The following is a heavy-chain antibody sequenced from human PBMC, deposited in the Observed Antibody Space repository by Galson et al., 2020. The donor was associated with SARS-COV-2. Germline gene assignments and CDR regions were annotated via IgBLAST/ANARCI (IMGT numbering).Heavy chain of an antibody. CDR3: AREKSVNGTTFHYYVMDV. CDR1: GFTVSSNY. D-gene: IGHD1-7*01. J-gene: IGHJ6*02. CDR2: IYSVGST. Sequence: GGSLRLSCAASGFTVSSNYMSWVRQAPGKGLEWVSVIYSVGSTYYADSVKGRFTVSRDNFKNTLYLQMNSLRAEDTAVHYCAREKSVNGTTFHYYVMDVWGQGTTVTVSS. V-gene: IGHV3-66*01.